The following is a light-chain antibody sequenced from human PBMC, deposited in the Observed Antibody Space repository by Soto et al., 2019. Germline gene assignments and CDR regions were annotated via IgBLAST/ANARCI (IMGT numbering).Light chain of an antibody. Sequence: VPKQYSATLSGSPGERGPLSCRASQNIKTNLAWYQHKPGQAPRLLIYGDFTGATGVPDRFSGSGSGTEFTLTISRLQSEDFATYYCKQYNSWPRTFGQGTKVDIK. J-gene: IGKJ1*01. CDR1: QNIKTN. CDR2: GDF. V-gene: IGKV3-15*01. CDR3: KQYNSWPRT.